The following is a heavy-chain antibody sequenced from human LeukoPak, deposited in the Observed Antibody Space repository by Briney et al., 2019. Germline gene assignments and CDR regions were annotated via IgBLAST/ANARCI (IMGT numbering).Heavy chain of an antibody. Sequence: GWIRQPPGKGLEWIGSISYSGSTYYNPSLKSRVTISVDTSKNQFSLTLSSVTAADTAVYYCARDYATQDAFQDYWGQGTLVTVSS. CDR2: ISYSGST. J-gene: IGHJ4*02. D-gene: IGHD2-8*01. V-gene: IGHV4-39*07. CDR3: ARDYATQDAFQDY.